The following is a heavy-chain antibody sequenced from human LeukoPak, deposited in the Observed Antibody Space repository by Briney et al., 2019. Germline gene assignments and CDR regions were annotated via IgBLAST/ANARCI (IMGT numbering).Heavy chain of an antibody. CDR2: IYYSGST. V-gene: IGHV4-39*07. D-gene: IGHD3-22*01. CDR1: GGSISSSSYY. Sequence: SETLSLTCTVSGGSISSSSYYWGWIRQPPGKGLEWIGSIYYSGSTYYNPSLKSRVTISVDTSKNQFSLKLSSVTAADTAVYYCARGYYDSSGYAELNSWGQGTMVTVSS. J-gene: IGHJ3*01. CDR3: ARGYYDSSGYAELNS.